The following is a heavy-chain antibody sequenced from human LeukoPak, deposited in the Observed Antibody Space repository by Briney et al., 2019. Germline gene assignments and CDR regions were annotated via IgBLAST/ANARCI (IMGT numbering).Heavy chain of an antibody. CDR1: GFTFINYV. J-gene: IGHJ4*02. D-gene: IGHD5-18*01. V-gene: IGHV1-58*01. Sequence: SVKVSCQSSGFTFINYVVQGLRQARGRRLEWIGWIVVGSGNTNYAQMFQGRVTITRDMSTSTAFMEPGSLSSEDTVVYYCAAHGRIHVCCCGQGTLVTVSS. CDR3: AAHGRIHVCC. CDR2: IVVGSGNT.